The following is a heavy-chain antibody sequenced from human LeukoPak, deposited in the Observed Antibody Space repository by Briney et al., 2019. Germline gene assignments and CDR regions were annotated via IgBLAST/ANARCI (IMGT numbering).Heavy chain of an antibody. J-gene: IGHJ4*02. V-gene: IGHV3-15*01. CDR1: GFTFSNAW. CDR3: TAPEGSVFDY. Sequence: GGSLRLSCVGSGFTFSNAWMSWVRQAPGKGLEWVGRIKSKSDGGTTDYAAAVKDRFTISRDHSKNTLYLQMNSLKTEDTVVYYWTAPEGSVFDYWGQGTLVTVSS. CDR2: IKSKSDGGTT.